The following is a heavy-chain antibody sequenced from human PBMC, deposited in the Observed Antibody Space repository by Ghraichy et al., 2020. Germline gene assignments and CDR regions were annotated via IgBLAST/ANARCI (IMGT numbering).Heavy chain of an antibody. CDR3: ARRYDFWSGDGGGYYYYGMDV. V-gene: IGHV3-7*01. CDR1: GFTFSSYW. CDR2: IKQDGSEK. Sequence: SCAASGFTFSSYWMSWVRQAPGKGLEWVANIKQDGSEKYYVDSVKGRFTISRDNAKNSLYLQMNSLRAEDTAVYYCARRYDFWSGDGGGYYYYGMDVWGQGTTVTVSS. J-gene: IGHJ6*02. D-gene: IGHD3-3*01.